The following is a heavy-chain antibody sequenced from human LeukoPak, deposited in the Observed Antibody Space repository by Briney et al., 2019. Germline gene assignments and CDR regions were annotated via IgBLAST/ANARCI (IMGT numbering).Heavy chain of an antibody. Sequence: GGSLRLSCAASGFTFSRDGMHWVRQAPGKGLEWVAVISNDETNKYYTDSLRGRFTISRDNSKNMVYLQMNSLRVEDTAVYYCAKEGQRGSYGVYDDYHWGQGTLDTVSS. D-gene: IGHD5/OR15-5a*01. CDR2: ISNDETNK. CDR1: GFTFSRDG. J-gene: IGHJ5*02. CDR3: AKEGQRGSYGVYDDYH. V-gene: IGHV3-30*18.